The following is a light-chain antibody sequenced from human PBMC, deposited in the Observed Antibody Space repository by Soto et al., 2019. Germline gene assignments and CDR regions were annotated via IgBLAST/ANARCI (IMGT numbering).Light chain of an antibody. Sequence: IVLPQSPGTLSLSPGERATLSCRASQSVSSTYVAWYRQKPGQAPRLLIYGASSRATGIPDRFSGSGSGTDFTLTISRLEPEDFAVYYCQQYGSSITFGQGTRLEIK. CDR2: GAS. J-gene: IGKJ5*01. V-gene: IGKV3-20*01. CDR1: QSVSSTY. CDR3: QQYGSSIT.